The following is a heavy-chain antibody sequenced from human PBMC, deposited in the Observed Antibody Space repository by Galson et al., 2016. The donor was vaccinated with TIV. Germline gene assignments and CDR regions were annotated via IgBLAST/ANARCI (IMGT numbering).Heavy chain of an antibody. Sequence: SLRLSCAASGLVVSDNFMSWVRLAPGKGLEWVSSLSLSGSHTYYAESVKGRFTISRDNSKYTLFLQLNSLRVGDTAIYYCAKVGKSGDYSWDAFDVWGQGTVVTVSS. V-gene: IGHV3-23*01. J-gene: IGHJ3*01. CDR2: LSLSGSHT. D-gene: IGHD1-26*01. CDR3: AKVGKSGDYSWDAFDV. CDR1: GLVVSDNF.